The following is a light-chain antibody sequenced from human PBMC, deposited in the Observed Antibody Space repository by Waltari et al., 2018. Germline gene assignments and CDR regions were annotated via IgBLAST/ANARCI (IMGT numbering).Light chain of an antibody. V-gene: IGLV3-19*01. CDR2: GKN. CDR3: NSRDSSGNHRFV. Sequence: QQKSGQAPIFVIYGKNNLPSGIPDRFSGSSSGNTASLTITGAQAEDEADYYCNSRDSSGNHRFVFGTGTKVTVL. J-gene: IGLJ1*01.